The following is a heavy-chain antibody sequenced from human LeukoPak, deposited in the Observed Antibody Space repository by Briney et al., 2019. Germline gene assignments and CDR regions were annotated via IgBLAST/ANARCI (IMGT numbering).Heavy chain of an antibody. V-gene: IGHV4-34*01. CDR1: GGSFSGYY. CDR3: AQSVDRLTFDI. CDR2: INHSGST. D-gene: IGHD5-12*01. J-gene: IGHJ3*02. Sequence: SETLSLTCAVYGGSFSGYYWSWIRQPPGKGLGWIGEINHSGSTNYNPSLKSRVTISVDTSKNQFSLKLSSVTAADTAVYYCAQSVDRLTFDIWGQGTMVTVSS.